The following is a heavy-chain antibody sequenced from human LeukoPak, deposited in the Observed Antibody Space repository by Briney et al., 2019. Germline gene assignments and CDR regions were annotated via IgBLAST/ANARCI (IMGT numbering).Heavy chain of an antibody. V-gene: IGHV1-18*01. CDR1: GYTFTSYG. CDR3: ARVRGYYDSSGPRDY. Sequence: ASVKVSCKASGYTFTSYGFSWVRQAPGQGLEWMGWISAYNGNTNYAQKLQDRVTMTTDTSTSTAYMELRSLRSDDTAVYYCARVRGYYDSSGPRDYWGQGTLVTVSS. CDR2: ISAYNGNT. J-gene: IGHJ4*02. D-gene: IGHD3-22*01.